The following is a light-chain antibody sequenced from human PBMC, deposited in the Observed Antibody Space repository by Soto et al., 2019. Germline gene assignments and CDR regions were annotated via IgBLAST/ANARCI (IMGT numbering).Light chain of an antibody. CDR3: QQRYYGYT. V-gene: IGKV3-11*01. Sequence: EIVLTQSPATLSLSPGESATLSCRASQSVGSFLGWYQQKPGQAPRLLIYDTSNRATGIPARFSGSGSGTDFTLTISSLEPEDFAVYYCQQRYYGYTFAQGTKVEIK. CDR1: QSVGSF. CDR2: DTS. J-gene: IGKJ2*01.